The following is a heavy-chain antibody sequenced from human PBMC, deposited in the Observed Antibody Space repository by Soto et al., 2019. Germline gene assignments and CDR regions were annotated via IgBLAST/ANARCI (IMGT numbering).Heavy chain of an antibody. J-gene: IGHJ4*02. Sequence: PSETLSLTCTVSGGSISSYYWSWIRQPPGKGLEWFGYIYYSGSTNYNPSLKSRVTISVDTSKNQFSLKLSSVTAADTAVYYCARGYSSGWYYFDYWGQGTLVTVSS. CDR1: GGSISSYY. D-gene: IGHD6-19*01. V-gene: IGHV4-59*01. CDR2: IYYSGST. CDR3: ARGYSSGWYYFDY.